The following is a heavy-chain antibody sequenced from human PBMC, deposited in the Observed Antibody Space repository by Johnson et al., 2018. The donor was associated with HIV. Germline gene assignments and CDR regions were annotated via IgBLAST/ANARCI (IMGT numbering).Heavy chain of an antibody. J-gene: IGHJ3*02. D-gene: IGHD5-12*01. CDR1: GFTFSSYA. Sequence: VQLVESGGGLVQPGGSLRLSCAASGFTFSSYAMHWVRQAPGKGLEYVSAISSNGGSTYYANSVKGRFTIFRDNSKNTLYLQMNSLRAEDTAVYYCAKSLPGYDAFDIWGQGTMVTVSS. V-gene: IGHV3-64*01. CDR2: ISSNGGST. CDR3: AKSLPGYDAFDI.